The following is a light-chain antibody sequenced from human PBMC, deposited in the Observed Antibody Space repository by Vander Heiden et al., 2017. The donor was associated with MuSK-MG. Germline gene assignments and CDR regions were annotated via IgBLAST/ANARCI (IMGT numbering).Light chain of an antibody. J-gene: IGKJ4*01. CDR1: QYIGTH. CDR2: AAS. CDR3: QQCDNNPET. V-gene: IGKV1-39*01. Sequence: IQMTKSPFSLSASVGDTVTITCRASQYIGTHLTWYQQKPGKGPKFLIYAASNLQSGVPSRFSGTGSGADFTLTISKLQPADFATYYCQQCDNNPETFGRGTKLEI.